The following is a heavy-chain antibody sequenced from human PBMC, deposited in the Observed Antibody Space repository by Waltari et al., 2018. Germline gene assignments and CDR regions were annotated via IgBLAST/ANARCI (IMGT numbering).Heavy chain of an antibody. CDR2: IIPIFGTA. V-gene: IGHV1-69*14. CDR3: ASGGYDSYYYYYGMDV. Sequence: QVQLVQSGAEVKKPGSSVKVSCKASGGTFSSYAIRWVRQAPGQGLEWMGRIIPIFGTANYAQKFQGRVTITADKSTSTAYMELSSLRSEDTAVYYCASGGYDSYYYYYGMDVWGQGTTVTVSS. CDR1: GGTFSSYA. J-gene: IGHJ6*02. D-gene: IGHD5-12*01.